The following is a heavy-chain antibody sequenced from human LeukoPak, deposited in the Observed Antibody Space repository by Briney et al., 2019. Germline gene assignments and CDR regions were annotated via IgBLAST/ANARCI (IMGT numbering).Heavy chain of an antibody. D-gene: IGHD6-13*01. J-gene: IGHJ4*02. V-gene: IGHV4-59*08. CDR2: IYYSGST. CDR3: ARTPQLVRVGGFDY. Sequence: PSETLSLTCTVSGGSISSYYWSWIRQPPGKGLEWIGYIYYSGSTNYNPSLKSRVTISVDTSKNQFSLKLSSVTAADTAVYYCARTPQLVRVGGFDYWGQGTLVTVSS. CDR1: GGSISSYY.